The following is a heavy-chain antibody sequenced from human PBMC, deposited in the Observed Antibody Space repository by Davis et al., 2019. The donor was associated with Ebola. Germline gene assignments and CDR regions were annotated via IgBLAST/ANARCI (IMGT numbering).Heavy chain of an antibody. CDR3: ARGHNYAHEY. CDR2: VILKSGAT. J-gene: IGHJ4*02. D-gene: IGHD4-11*01. V-gene: IGHV1-2*06. Sequence: ASVKVSCKASGYTFTYYNMHWMRQAPGQGLEWLGRVILKSGATNYAQKFQGRVTMTRDTSISTVYMELSSLRYDDTADYYCARGHNYAHEYWGQGTLVTVSS. CDR1: GYTFTYYN.